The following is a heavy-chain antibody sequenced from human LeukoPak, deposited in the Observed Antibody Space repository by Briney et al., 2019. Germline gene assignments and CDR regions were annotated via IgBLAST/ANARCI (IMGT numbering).Heavy chain of an antibody. CDR1: GFTFSSYS. J-gene: IGHJ3*02. CDR3: ARDPLYCSSTSCYRAGDAFDI. CDR2: ISSSSSTI. Sequence: PGGSLRLSCAASGFTFSSYSMNWVRQAPGKGLEWVSYISSSSSTIYYADSVKGRFTISRDNAKNSLYLQMNSLRAEDTAVYYCARDPLYCSSTSCYRAGDAFDIWGQGTMVTVSS. V-gene: IGHV3-48*01. D-gene: IGHD2-2*02.